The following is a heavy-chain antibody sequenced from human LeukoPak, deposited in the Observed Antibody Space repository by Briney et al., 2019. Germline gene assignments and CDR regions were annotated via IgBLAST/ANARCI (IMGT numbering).Heavy chain of an antibody. CDR3: AKVKGSGWYEEYYFDY. Sequence: GGSLRLSCAASGFTFSSYGMHWVRQAPGKGLEWVAVISYDGSNKYYADSVKGRFTISRDNSKNTLYLQMNSLRAEDTAVYYCAKVKGSGWYEEYYFDYWGQGTLVTVSS. CDR1: GFTFSSYG. J-gene: IGHJ4*02. D-gene: IGHD6-19*01. CDR2: ISYDGSNK. V-gene: IGHV3-30*18.